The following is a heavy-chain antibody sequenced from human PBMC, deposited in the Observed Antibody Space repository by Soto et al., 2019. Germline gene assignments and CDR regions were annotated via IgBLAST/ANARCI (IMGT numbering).Heavy chain of an antibody. CDR2: ISYDGSNK. D-gene: IGHD3-10*01. V-gene: IGHV3-30-3*01. J-gene: IGHJ6*02. CDR1: GFAFSSYA. Sequence: GGSLRLSCAASGFAFSSYAMHWVRQAPGKGLEWVAVISYDGSNKYYADSVKGRFTISRDNSKNTLYLQMNSLRAEDTAVYYCASTTSITMVRGVIPYYYYGMDVWGQGTTVTVSS. CDR3: ASTTSITMVRGVIPYYYYGMDV.